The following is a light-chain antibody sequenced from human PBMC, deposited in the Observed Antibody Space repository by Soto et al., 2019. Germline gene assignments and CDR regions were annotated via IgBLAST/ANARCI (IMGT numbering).Light chain of an antibody. V-gene: IGKV3-20*01. CDR3: QQYGSSPWT. J-gene: IGKJ1*01. Sequence: EIVLTQSPGTLSLSPGETATLSCRASESVASNYLAWYQQKPGQAPRLLVYGASTRATGIPDRFSGSGSGPDFTLSITRLQPEDCAVYFCQQYGSSPWTSSQGTKVDI. CDR2: GAS. CDR1: ESVASNY.